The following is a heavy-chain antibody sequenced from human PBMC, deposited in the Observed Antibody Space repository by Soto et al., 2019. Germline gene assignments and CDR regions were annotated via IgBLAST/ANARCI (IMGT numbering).Heavy chain of an antibody. Sequence: LKISCQGSGYSFANYWIAWVRQMPGKGLEWVGVIYPGDSDTRYSPSFRGQVTISADKSISHVYLQWSSLKASDTAMYYCARNRLRQYYYGMDVWGQGTTVTVSS. CDR3: ARNRLRQYYYGMDV. CDR1: GYSFANYW. CDR2: IYPGDSDT. V-gene: IGHV5-51*01. D-gene: IGHD3-10*01. J-gene: IGHJ6*02.